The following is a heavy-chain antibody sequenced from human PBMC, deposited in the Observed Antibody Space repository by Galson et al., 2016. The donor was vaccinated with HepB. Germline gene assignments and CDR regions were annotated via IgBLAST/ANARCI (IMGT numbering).Heavy chain of an antibody. CDR3: TRGQTADGWSFAV. V-gene: IGHV3-49*04. CDR2: ITNTRYGGKT. D-gene: IGHD6-19*01. Sequence: SLRLSCATSGFTFGDHAMNWVHQAPGKGLEWVGFITNTRYGGKTEYAASVKGRFTLSRDDSNSIAVLRVNSRKTEDTGVYFCTRGQTADGWSFAVGGQGTLVIVS. CDR1: GFTFGDHA. J-gene: IGHJ4*02.